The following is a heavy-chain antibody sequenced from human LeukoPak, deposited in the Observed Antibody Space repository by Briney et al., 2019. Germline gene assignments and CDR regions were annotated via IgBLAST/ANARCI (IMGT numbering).Heavy chain of an antibody. CDR1: GGSFSGYY. J-gene: IGHJ4*02. V-gene: IGHV4-34*01. CDR3: ARARSIVVVVAALHFDY. Sequence: SETLSLTCAVYGGSFSGYYWSWIRQPPGKGLEWIGEINHSGSTNYNPSLKSRVTISVDTSKNQSSLKLSSVTAADTAVYYCARARSIVVVVAALHFDYWGQGTLVTVSS. D-gene: IGHD2-15*01. CDR2: INHSGST.